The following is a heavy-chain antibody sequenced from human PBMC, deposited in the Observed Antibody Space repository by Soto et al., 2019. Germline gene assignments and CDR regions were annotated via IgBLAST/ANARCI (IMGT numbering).Heavy chain of an antibody. CDR3: AREDSSGFCY. CDR1: GGTFSSYA. D-gene: IGHD6-19*01. V-gene: IGHV1-69*13. J-gene: IGHJ4*02. Sequence: VASVKVSCKASGGTFSSYAISWVRQAPGQGLEWMGGIIPIFGTANYAQKFQGRVTITADESTSTAYMELSSLRSEDTAVYYCAREDSSGFCYWGQGTLVTVSS. CDR2: IIPIFGTA.